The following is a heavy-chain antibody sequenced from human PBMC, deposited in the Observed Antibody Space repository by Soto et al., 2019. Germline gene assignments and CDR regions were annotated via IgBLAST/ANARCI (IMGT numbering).Heavy chain of an antibody. D-gene: IGHD3-9*01. CDR3: ARTSIHYDILTGFDY. V-gene: IGHV2-26*01. J-gene: IGHJ4*02. CDR1: GFSLSNARMG. CDR2: IFSNDEK. Sequence: PTETLTLTCTVSGFSLSNARMGVSWIRQPPGKALEWLAHIFSNDEKSYSTSLKSRLTISKDTSKSQVVLTMTNMDPVDTATNYCARTSIHYDILTGFDYWGQGTLVSVSS.